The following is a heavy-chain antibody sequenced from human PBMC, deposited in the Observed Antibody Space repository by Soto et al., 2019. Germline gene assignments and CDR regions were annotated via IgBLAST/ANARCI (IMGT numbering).Heavy chain of an antibody. CDR1: GFTFSSYA. D-gene: IGHD3-16*02. V-gene: IGHV3-23*01. J-gene: IGHJ6*02. CDR2: ISGSGGST. CDR3: AKGLTFGGVIVIPDGMDV. Sequence: LSLSCAASGFTFSSYAMSWVRQAPGKGLEWVSAISGSGGSTYYADSVKGRFTISRDNSKNTLYLQMNSLRAEDTAVYYCAKGLTFGGVIVIPDGMDVWGQGTTVTVSS.